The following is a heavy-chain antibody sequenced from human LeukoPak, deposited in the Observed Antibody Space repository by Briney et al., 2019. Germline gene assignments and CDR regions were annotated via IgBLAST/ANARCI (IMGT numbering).Heavy chain of an antibody. Sequence: KSSETLSLTCTVSGGSISSGDYYWSWIRQPPGKGLEWIGYIYYSGSTYYNPSLKSRVTISVDTSKNQFSLKLSSVTAADTAVYYCARGSLAHNWFDPWGQGTLVTVPS. CDR1: GGSISSGDYY. CDR2: IYYSGST. J-gene: IGHJ5*02. CDR3: ARGSLAHNWFDP. V-gene: IGHV4-30-4*01.